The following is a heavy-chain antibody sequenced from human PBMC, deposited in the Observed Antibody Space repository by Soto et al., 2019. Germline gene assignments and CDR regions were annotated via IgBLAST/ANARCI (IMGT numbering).Heavy chain of an antibody. D-gene: IGHD4-17*01. J-gene: IGHJ5*01. CDR1: GFTFSSHA. V-gene: IGHV3-23*01. Sequence: LRLSCTASGFTFSSHAMTWVRQAPGRGLEGVSGITASGSRTFYADSVKGRFTISRDNSRSTLFLQMNSLRAEDTAVYYCAKDTRYADYVRWFDSWGQGTLVTVSS. CDR3: AKDTRYADYVRWFDS. CDR2: ITASGSRT.